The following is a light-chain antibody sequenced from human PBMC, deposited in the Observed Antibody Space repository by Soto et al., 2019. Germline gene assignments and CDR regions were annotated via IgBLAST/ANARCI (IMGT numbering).Light chain of an antibody. V-gene: IGKV3-20*01. CDR3: QRYGNSPQNT. Sequence: EVVLTQSPGTLSLSPGERATLSCRASQSVTSNYLAWYQQKPGQAPRLLIYGASRRATGIPDRFSGSGSGTDFTLTISRLEPEDFAVYYCQRYGNSPQNTFGQGTTLEIK. J-gene: IGKJ2*01. CDR1: QSVTSNY. CDR2: GAS.